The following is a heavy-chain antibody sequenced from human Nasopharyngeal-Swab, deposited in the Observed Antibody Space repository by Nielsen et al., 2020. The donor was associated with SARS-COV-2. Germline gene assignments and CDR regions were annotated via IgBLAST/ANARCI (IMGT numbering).Heavy chain of an antibody. V-gene: IGHV3-15*01. J-gene: IGHJ4*02. CDR1: GFTFSSYW. D-gene: IGHD5/OR15-5a*01. Sequence: GESLKISCAASGFTFSSYWMHWVRQAPGKGLEWVGRIKSKTDGGTTDYAAPVKGRFTISRDDSKNTLYLQMNSLKTEDTAVYYCTTDDLYVWGQGTLVTVSS. CDR2: IKSKTDGGTT. CDR3: TTDDLYV.